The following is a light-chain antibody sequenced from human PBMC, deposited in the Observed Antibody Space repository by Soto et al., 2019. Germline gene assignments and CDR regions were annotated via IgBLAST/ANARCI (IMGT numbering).Light chain of an antibody. J-gene: IGKJ1*01. CDR1: QSLLYTSNNKNY. V-gene: IGKV4-1*01. CDR3: QQYGSSPPVT. CDR2: GAS. Sequence: DIVMTQSPDSLAVSLGARATINCKSSQSLLYTSNNKNYLAWYQQKPGQAPRLLIYGASSRATGIPDRFSGSGSGTDFTLTISRLEPEDFAVYYCQQYGSSPPVTFGQGTKVDIK.